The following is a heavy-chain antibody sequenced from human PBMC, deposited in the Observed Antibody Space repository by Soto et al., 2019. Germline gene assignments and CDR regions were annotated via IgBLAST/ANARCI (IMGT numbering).Heavy chain of an antibody. CDR3: ARDYCDSSGPSGV. CDR1: GGSFSGYY. J-gene: IGHJ4*02. CDR2: INHSGST. D-gene: IGHD3-22*01. V-gene: IGHV4-34*01. Sequence: QVQLQQWGAGLLKPSETLSLTCAVYGGSFSGYYWSWIRQPPGKGLEWIGEINHSGSTNYNPSLKSRVTISVDTSKNQFSLKLSSVTAAGTAVYYCARDYCDSSGPSGVWGQGTLVTVSS.